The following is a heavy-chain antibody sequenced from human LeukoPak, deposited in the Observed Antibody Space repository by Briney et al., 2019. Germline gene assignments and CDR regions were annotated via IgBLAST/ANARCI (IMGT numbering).Heavy chain of an antibody. CDR2: INPSGGSA. J-gene: IGHJ3*02. CDR3: ASGFLRRDAFDI. Sequence: ASVKVSCKASGYTFINCYIRWVRQAPGQGLEWMTIINPSGGSATYAQKFQGRVTMTRDTSTSTIYMELSSLRSEDTAVYYCASGFLRRDAFDIWGQGTMVTVSS. V-gene: IGHV1-46*01. D-gene: IGHD3-10*01. CDR1: GYTFINCY.